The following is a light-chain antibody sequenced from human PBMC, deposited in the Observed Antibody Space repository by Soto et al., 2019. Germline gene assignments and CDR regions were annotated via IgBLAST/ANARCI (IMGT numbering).Light chain of an antibody. CDR3: GTWDSSLSAYV. J-gene: IGLJ1*01. Sequence: QSVLTQPPSVSAAPGQKVTISCSGSSSNIGNNYVSWYQQLPGTAPQLLTYDKNERPSGIPDRFSGSKSGTSATLGITGLQTGDEAEYYCGTWDSSLSAYVFGTGTKVTVL. CDR1: SSNIGNNY. V-gene: IGLV1-51*01. CDR2: DKN.